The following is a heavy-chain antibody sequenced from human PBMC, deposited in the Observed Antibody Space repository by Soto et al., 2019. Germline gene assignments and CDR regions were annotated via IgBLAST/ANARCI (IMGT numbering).Heavy chain of an antibody. J-gene: IGHJ1*01. CDR2: ISRDGSSQ. V-gene: IGHV3-30*18. CDR1: GFTFKNYG. Sequence: QVQLVESGGGVVQPGRSLRLSCDVSGFTFKNYGMHWVRQAPGKGLEWVAVISRDGSSQYYADPVQGRFTISRDNSKNTLYLHMNSLRPEDTAVYYCAKGRILLEWLLSNEDWVLVTVVTVS. D-gene: IGHD3-3*01. CDR3: AKGRILLEWLLSNED.